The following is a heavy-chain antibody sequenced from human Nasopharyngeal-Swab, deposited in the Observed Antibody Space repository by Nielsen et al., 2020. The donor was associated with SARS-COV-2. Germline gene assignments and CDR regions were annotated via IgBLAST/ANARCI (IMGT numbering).Heavy chain of an antibody. Sequence: GESLKISCAATGLSFSGYWMTWVRQAPGKGLEWVANIKNDGSEKYYGDSVKGRFTISRYNAKNSLFLQMSTLRAEDTAVYYCAKITADYDFWSHQYYYYMDVWGKGTTVTVSS. CDR3: AKITADYDFWSHQYYYYMDV. CDR2: IKNDGSEK. J-gene: IGHJ6*03. D-gene: IGHD3-3*01. CDR1: GLSFSGYW. V-gene: IGHV3-7*03.